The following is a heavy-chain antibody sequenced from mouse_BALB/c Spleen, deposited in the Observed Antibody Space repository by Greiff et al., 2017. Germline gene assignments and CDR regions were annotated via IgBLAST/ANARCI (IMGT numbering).Heavy chain of an antibody. D-gene: IGHD1-2*01. V-gene: IGHV1-5*01. CDR3: IRSPDNGGARVAY. J-gene: IGHJ3*01. Sequence: VQLQQSGTVLARPGASVKMSCKASGYSFTSYWMHWVKQRPGQGLEWIGAIYPGNSDTSYNQKFKGKAKLTAVTSASTAYMELSSLTNEGSAVYNDIRSPDNGGARVAYWGQGTLVTVSA. CDR2: IYPGNSDT. CDR1: GYSFTSYW.